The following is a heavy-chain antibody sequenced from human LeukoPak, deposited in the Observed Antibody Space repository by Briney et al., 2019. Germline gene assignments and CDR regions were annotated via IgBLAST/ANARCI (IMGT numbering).Heavy chain of an antibody. CDR1: GFTFSRSA. CDR2: IGGNSKT. D-gene: IGHD4-23*01. CDR3: AKDILRWSFDY. J-gene: IGHJ4*02. Sequence: PGGSLRLSCAASGFTFSRSAMRWVRQAPGKGLEWVSGIGGNSKTHYADSVEGRFTISRDSSRNILYLQMNNLRVEDTAIYYCAKDILRWSFDYWGQGTLVTVSS. V-gene: IGHV3-23*01.